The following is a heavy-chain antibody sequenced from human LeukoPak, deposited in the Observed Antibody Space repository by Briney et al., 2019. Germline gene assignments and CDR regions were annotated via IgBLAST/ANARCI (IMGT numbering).Heavy chain of an antibody. CDR2: ISGSGGST. V-gene: IGHV3-23*01. CDR3: AAQGLQLWSLAVDY. CDR1: GFTFSSYG. D-gene: IGHD5-18*01. J-gene: IGHJ4*02. Sequence: PGGSLRLSCAASGFTFSSYGMSWVRQAPGKGLEWVSAISGSGGSTYYADSVKGRFTISRDNSKNTLYLQMNSLRAEDTAVYYCAAQGLQLWSLAVDYWGQGTLVTVSS.